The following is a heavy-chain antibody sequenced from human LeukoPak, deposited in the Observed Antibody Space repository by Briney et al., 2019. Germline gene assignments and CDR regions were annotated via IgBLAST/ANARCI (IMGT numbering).Heavy chain of an antibody. Sequence: GGSLSLSCAASGFTFSSYGMHWVRQAAGQGREWVAFIRYDGSNKYYADSVKGRFTTSRDNSKNTLYLQMNRLRAEDTAVYYCAKEHRPTSYSSRWLDYWGEGALVTVSS. CDR3: AKEHRPTSYSSRWLDY. CDR2: IRYDGSNK. CDR1: GFTFSSYG. J-gene: IGHJ4*02. V-gene: IGHV3-30*02. D-gene: IGHD6-13*01.